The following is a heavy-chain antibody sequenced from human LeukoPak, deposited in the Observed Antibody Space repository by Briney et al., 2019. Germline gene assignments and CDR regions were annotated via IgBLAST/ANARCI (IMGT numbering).Heavy chain of an antibody. Sequence: SETLSLTCTVSVSSSYYWSWIRQPPGKGLEWIGYIYYSGSTNYNPSLKSRVTISVDTSKNQFSLKLSSVTAADTAVYYCARQAWNGYFDYWGQGTLVTVSS. J-gene: IGHJ4*02. V-gene: IGHV4-59*08. CDR2: IYYSGST. CDR3: ARQAWNGYFDY. D-gene: IGHD1-1*01. CDR1: VSSSYY.